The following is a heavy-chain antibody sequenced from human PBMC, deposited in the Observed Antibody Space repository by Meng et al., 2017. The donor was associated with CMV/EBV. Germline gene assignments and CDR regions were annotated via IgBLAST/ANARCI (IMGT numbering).Heavy chain of an antibody. Sequence: QGQLQQWGAGIFKPSGTLSLTCAVYGGSFSGYYWSWIRQPPGKGLEWIGEINHSGSTNYNPSLKSRVTISVDTSKNQFSLKLSSVTAADTAVYYCARGVGGWFDPWGQGTLVTVSS. D-gene: IGHD1-26*01. J-gene: IGHJ5*02. CDR3: ARGVGGWFDP. CDR2: INHSGST. CDR1: GGSFSGYY. V-gene: IGHV4-34*01.